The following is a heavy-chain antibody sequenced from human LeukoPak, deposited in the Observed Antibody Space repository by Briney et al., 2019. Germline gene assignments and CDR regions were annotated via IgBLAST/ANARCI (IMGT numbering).Heavy chain of an antibody. Sequence: PRGSLRPSCAAPGFTFSNYNMNWVPQAPGKGLEWGSSISSSSSYIYYADSVKGRFTISRDNAKNSLYLQMNSLRAEDTAVYYCARGAGIVGATTVAFDIWGQGTMVTVSS. CDR1: GFTFSNYN. CDR2: ISSSSSYI. J-gene: IGHJ3*02. CDR3: ARGAGIVGATTVAFDI. D-gene: IGHD1-26*01. V-gene: IGHV3-21*01.